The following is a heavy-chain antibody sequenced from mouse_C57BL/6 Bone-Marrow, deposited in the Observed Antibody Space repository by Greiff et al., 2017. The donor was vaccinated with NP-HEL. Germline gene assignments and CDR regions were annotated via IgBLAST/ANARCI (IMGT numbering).Heavy chain of an antibody. CDR3: ARSRGTTWYFDV. CDR2: INPNNGGT. Sequence: VKQSHGKSLEWIGDINPNNGGTIYNQKFKGKATLTVDKSSSTAYMELRSLTSEDTAVYYCARSRGTTWYFDVWGTGTTVTVSS. V-gene: IGHV1-18*01. J-gene: IGHJ1*03. D-gene: IGHD1-1*01.